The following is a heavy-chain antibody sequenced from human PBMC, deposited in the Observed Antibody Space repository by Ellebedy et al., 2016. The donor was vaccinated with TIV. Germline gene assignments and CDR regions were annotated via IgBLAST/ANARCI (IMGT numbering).Heavy chain of an antibody. D-gene: IGHD6-19*01. CDR3: ARDQWLGRVYYFDY. V-gene: IGHV3-7*01. CDR2: IKQDGSEK. Sequence: GESLKISCAASGFTFSNYWMSWVRQAPGKGLEWVANIKQDGSEKYYVDSVEGRFAISRDNAKNSMYLQMNSLRDEDTAVYYCARDQWLGRVYYFDYWGQGTLLTVSS. CDR1: GFTFSNYW. J-gene: IGHJ4*02.